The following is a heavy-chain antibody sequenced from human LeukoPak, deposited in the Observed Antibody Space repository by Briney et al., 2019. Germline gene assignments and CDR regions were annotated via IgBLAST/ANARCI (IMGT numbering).Heavy chain of an antibody. CDR3: ARGRPRLFDY. Sequence: SETLSLTCAVYGGSFSGYYWSWIRQPPGKGLEWIGEINHSGSTNYNPSLKSRVTISVDTSKNQFSLKLSSGTAADTAVYYCARGRPRLFDYWGQGTLVTVSS. CDR2: INHSGST. CDR1: GGSFSGYY. J-gene: IGHJ4*02. V-gene: IGHV4-34*01.